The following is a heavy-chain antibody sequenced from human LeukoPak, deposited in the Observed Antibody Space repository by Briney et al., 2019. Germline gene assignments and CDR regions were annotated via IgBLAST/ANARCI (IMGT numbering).Heavy chain of an antibody. CDR1: GFTFSSYA. CDR3: AKVKTVGGNYDFWSGYSR. CDR2: ISGSGGST. D-gene: IGHD3-3*01. J-gene: IGHJ4*02. Sequence: GSLRLSCAASGFTFSSYAMSWVRQAPGKGLEWVSAISGSGGSTYYADSVKGRFTIYRDNSKNTLYLQMNSLRAEDTAVYYCAKVKTVGGNYDFWSGYSRWGQGTLVTVSS. V-gene: IGHV3-23*01.